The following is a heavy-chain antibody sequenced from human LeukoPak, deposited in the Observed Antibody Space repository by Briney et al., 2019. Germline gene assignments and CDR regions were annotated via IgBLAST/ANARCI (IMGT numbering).Heavy chain of an antibody. Sequence: GGSLRLSCAASGFTFSSYGMHWVRQAPGKGLEWVAVISYDGSNKYYADSVKGRFTISRDNSKNTLYLQMNSLRVEDTAVYYCARGLGGLWGQGTLVTVSS. V-gene: IGHV3-30*03. CDR2: ISYDGSNK. CDR1: GFTFSSYG. J-gene: IGHJ1*01. CDR3: ARGLGGL. D-gene: IGHD3-16*01.